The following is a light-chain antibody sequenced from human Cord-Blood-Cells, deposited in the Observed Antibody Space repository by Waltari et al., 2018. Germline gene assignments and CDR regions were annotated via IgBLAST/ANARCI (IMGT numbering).Light chain of an antibody. Sequence: DIQMTQSPSSLSASVGDRVTITCRASQSISSYLNWYQQKPGKAPKVLSYAASSLQSGVPSRFSGSGSGTEFTLTISSLQPEDFATYYCQQSYSTPLTFGGGTKVEIK. CDR2: AAS. CDR3: QQSYSTPLT. CDR1: QSISSY. J-gene: IGKJ4*01. V-gene: IGKV1-39*01.